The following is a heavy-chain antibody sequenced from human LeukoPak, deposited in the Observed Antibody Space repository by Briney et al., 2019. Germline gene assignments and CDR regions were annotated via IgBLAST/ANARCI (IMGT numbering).Heavy chain of an antibody. CDR1: GFTFSSYW. CDR2: INTDGSST. D-gene: IGHD5-12*01. CDR3: ASFQWLRYFGF. Sequence: GGSLRLSCAASGFTFSSYWMHWVRQAPGKGLVWVSRINTDGSSTNYADSVKGRFTISRDNAKNSLYLQMNSLRAEDTAVYYCASFQWLRYFGFWGQGTLVTVSS. J-gene: IGHJ4*02. V-gene: IGHV3-74*01.